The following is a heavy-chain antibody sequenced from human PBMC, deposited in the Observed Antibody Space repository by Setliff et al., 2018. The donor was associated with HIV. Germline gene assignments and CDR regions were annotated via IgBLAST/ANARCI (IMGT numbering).Heavy chain of an antibody. CDR3: IIAYSSGWLAPMGFDS. CDR2: IYYSGST. J-gene: IGHJ4*02. Sequence: ETLSLTCTVSAGSISSSTYYWAWIRQPPGKGLEWIGTIYYSGSTYYNPSLKSRATISVDMSKNQFSLRLSSVTAADTAVYYCIIAYSSGWLAPMGFDSWGQGTLVTVSS. D-gene: IGHD6-19*01. CDR1: AGSISSSTYY. V-gene: IGHV4-39*01.